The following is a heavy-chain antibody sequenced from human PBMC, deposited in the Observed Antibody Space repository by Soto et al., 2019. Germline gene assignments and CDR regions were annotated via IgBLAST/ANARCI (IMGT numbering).Heavy chain of an antibody. CDR1: GGTFANYS. CDR2: IIPLLKTV. CDR3: ARDPVDLFGYMDV. V-gene: IGHV1-69*06. J-gene: IGHJ6*02. D-gene: IGHD6-25*01. Sequence: QEELVQSGAEVKKPGSSVNVSCKASGGTFANYSITWVRQAHGQRLEWMGEIIPLLKTVNYAQKFQGRVTITGDRSTSTVYMALSRLRSDDTAVYYCARDPVDLFGYMDVWGHGTTVTVS.